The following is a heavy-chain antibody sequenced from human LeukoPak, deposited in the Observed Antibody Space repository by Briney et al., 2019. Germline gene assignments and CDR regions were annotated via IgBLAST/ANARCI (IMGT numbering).Heavy chain of an antibody. Sequence: ASVKVSCKASGYTFTSYGISWVRQAPGQGLEWMGWINAGNGNTKYSQKFQGRVTITRDTSASTAYMELSSLRSDDTAVYYCARTAARRFDYWGQGTLVTVSS. J-gene: IGHJ4*02. D-gene: IGHD6-6*01. CDR2: INAGNGNT. CDR1: GYTFTSYG. V-gene: IGHV1-18*01. CDR3: ARTAARRFDY.